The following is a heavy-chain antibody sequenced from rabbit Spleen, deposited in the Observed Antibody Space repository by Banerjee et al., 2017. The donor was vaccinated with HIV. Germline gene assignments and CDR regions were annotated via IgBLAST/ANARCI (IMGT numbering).Heavy chain of an antibody. J-gene: IGHJ4*01. Sequence: QSLEESGGDLVKPGASLTLTCKASGFSFNSGYDMCWVRQAPGKGLEWIGCIYAGTGSTYYASWAKGRFTISKTSSTTVTLQMTSLTDADTATYFCARDQRVGDGYTSFDLWGQGTLVTVS. D-gene: IGHD1-1*01. CDR1: GFSFNSGYD. CDR2: IYAGTGST. V-gene: IGHV1S40*01. CDR3: ARDQRVGDGYTSFDL.